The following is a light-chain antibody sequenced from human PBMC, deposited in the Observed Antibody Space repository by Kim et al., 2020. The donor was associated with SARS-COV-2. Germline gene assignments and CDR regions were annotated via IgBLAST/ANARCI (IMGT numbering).Light chain of an antibody. J-gene: IGKJ4*01. V-gene: IGKV3-11*01. CDR3: QQRTNWPPRLT. CDR1: QSFNNY. Sequence: EIVLTQSPATLSLSPGERATLSCRASQSFNNYLAWYQHKPGQAPRLLIYDASNRATGIPARFSGSGSGTDFTLTISSLEPEDFAVYYCQQRTNWPPRLTFGGGTKVDIK. CDR2: DAS.